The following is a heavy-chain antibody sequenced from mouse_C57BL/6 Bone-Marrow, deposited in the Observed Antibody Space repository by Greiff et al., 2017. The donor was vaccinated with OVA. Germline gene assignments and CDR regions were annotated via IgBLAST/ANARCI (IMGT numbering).Heavy chain of an antibody. J-gene: IGHJ4*01. CDR3: ARSPYYYGSSYCAMDY. D-gene: IGHD1-1*01. V-gene: IGHV1-80*01. Sequence: QVQLQQSGAELVKPGASVKISCKASGYAFSSYWMNWVKQRPGKGLEWIGQIYPGDGDTNYNGKFKGKATLTADKSSSTAYMQLSSLTSEDSAVYFCARSPYYYGSSYCAMDYWGQGTSVTVSS. CDR1: GYAFSSYW. CDR2: IYPGDGDT.